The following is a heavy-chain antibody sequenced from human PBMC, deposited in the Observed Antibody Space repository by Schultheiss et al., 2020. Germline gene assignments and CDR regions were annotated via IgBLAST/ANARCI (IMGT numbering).Heavy chain of an antibody. V-gene: IGHV1-58*01. CDR2: IVVGSGNT. D-gene: IGHD3-10*01. CDR1: GFTFTSSA. J-gene: IGHJ6*02. Sequence: SVKVSCKASGFTFTSSAVQWVRQARGQRLEWIGWIVVGSGNTNYAQKFQERVTITRDMSTSTAYMELSSLRSEDTAVYYCARPTGDGSGRRGRYYYYGMDVWGQGTTVTVSS. CDR3: ARPTGDGSGRRGRYYYYGMDV.